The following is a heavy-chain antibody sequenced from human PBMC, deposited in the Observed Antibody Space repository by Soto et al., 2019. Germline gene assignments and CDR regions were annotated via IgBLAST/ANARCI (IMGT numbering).Heavy chain of an antibody. V-gene: IGHV4-61*01. CDR1: GGSVSTSSYY. CDR2: IYYTGST. D-gene: IGHD3-22*01. Sequence: XETLSLTCTVSGGSVSTSSYYWSWIRQPPGKGLELIGYIYYTGSTNYNPSLMSRVTLSVDTSKNQFSLKLTSVTAADTAVYYWARLTMIVVVDYWGQGTPVTVPS. J-gene: IGHJ4*02. CDR3: ARLTMIVVVDY.